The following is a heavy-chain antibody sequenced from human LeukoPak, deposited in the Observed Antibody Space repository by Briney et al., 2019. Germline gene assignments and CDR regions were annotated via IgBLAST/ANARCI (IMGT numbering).Heavy chain of an antibody. CDR1: GFTFSSYT. Sequence: GGSLRLSCAASGFTFSSYTMNWVRQAPGKGLEWVSYISSGNGNIYYADSVKGRFTISRDNAKNSLYLQMNSLRAEDTAVYYCARVRSPRYFDYWGQGTLVTVSS. CDR3: ARVRSPRYFDY. J-gene: IGHJ4*02. V-gene: IGHV3-48*01. CDR2: ISSGNGNI.